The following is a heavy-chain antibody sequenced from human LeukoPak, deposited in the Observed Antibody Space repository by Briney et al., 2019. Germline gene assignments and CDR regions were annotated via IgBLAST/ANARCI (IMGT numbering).Heavy chain of an antibody. V-gene: IGHV3-23*01. CDR1: GFTFSSYA. CDR3: AKRGFYYGSGSYYTYLDY. CDR2: ISGSGGST. Sequence: PGGSLRLSGAASGFTFSSYAMSWVRQAPGKGLEWVSAISGSGGSTYYADSVKGRFTISRDNSKNTLYLQMNSLRAEDTAVYYCAKRGFYYGSGSYYTYLDYWGQGTLVTVSS. J-gene: IGHJ4*02. D-gene: IGHD3-10*01.